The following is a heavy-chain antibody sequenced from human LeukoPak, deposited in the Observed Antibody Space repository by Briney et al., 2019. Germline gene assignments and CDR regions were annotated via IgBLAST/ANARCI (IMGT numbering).Heavy chain of an antibody. D-gene: IGHD2-15*01. CDR1: GGSISSGYY. Sequence: PSGTLSLTCTVSGGSISSGYYWGWIRQPPGKGLEWIGSIYHSGSTYYNPSLKSRVTISVDTSKNQFSLKLSSVTAADTAVYYCARNLGYCSGGSCYLGPSDFDYWGQGTLVTVSS. CDR3: ARNLGYCSGGSCYLGPSDFDY. J-gene: IGHJ4*02. V-gene: IGHV4-38-2*02. CDR2: IYHSGST.